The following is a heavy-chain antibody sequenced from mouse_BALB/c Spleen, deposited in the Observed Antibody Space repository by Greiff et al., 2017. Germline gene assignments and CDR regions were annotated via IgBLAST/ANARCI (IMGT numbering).Heavy chain of an antibody. V-gene: IGHV3-2*02. CDR2: ISYSGST. CDR1: GYSITSDYA. J-gene: IGHJ4*01. CDR3: ATMDY. Sequence: EVQGVESGPGLVKPSQSLSLTCTVTGYSITSDYAWNWIRQFPGNKLEWMGYISYSGSTSYNPSLKSRISITRDSSKNQFFLQLNSVTTEDTATYYCATMDYWGQGTSVTVSS.